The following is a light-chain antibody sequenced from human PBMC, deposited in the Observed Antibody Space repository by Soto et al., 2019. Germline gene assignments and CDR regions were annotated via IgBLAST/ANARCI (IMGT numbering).Light chain of an antibody. V-gene: IGLV2-14*01. CDR2: DVS. J-gene: IGLJ1*01. Sequence: QSVLTQPASVSGSPGQSNTISCTGTSSDVGGYNYVSWYQQHPGKAPKLMIYDVSNRPSGVSNRFSGSKSGNTASLTISGLQAEDEADYYCSSYTSSSFYVFGTGTKLTVL. CDR3: SSYTSSSFYV. CDR1: SSDVGGYNY.